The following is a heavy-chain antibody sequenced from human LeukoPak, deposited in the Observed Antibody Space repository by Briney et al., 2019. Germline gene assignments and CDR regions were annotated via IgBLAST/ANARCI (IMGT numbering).Heavy chain of an antibody. CDR3: AKAEGGGYNYGGSYYGMDV. Sequence: GGSLRLSCAASGFTVSSNYMSWVRQAPGKGLEWVSVIYSGGSTYYADSVKGRFTISRDNSKNTLYLQMNSLRAEDTAVYYCAKAEGGGYNYGGSYYGMDVWGQGTTVTVSS. V-gene: IGHV3-53*01. J-gene: IGHJ6*02. CDR1: GFTVSSNY. D-gene: IGHD5-18*01. CDR2: IYSGGST.